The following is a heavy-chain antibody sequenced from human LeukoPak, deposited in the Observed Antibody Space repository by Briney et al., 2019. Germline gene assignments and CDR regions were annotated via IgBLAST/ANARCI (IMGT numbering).Heavy chain of an antibody. CDR2: IYYSGST. CDR3: NGGAPRPVDY. D-gene: IGHD2-8*01. CDR1: GYSISSGYY. Sequence: SETLSLTCTVSGYSISSGYYWDWIRQPPGKGLEWIGSIYYSGSTYYNPSLKSRVTISVDTSKNQFSLKLSSVTAADTAVYYCNGGAPRPVDYWGQGTLVTVSS. V-gene: IGHV4-38-2*02. J-gene: IGHJ4*02.